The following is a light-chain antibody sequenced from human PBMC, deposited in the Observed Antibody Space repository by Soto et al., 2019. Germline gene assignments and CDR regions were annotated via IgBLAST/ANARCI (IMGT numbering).Light chain of an antibody. CDR1: QSVSSN. CDR3: QQYNNWPRT. CDR2: GAS. V-gene: IGKV3-15*01. Sequence: EILLTQSPGTLSLSPWERATLSCRASQSVSSNLAWSQQKPGQAPRLLIYGASTRATGIPARFSGSGSGTEFTLTISSRQSADFAVYYCQQYNNWPRTFGQGTKVDIK. J-gene: IGKJ1*01.